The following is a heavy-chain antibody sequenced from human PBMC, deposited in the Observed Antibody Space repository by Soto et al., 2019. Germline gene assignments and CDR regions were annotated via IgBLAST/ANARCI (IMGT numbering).Heavy chain of an antibody. CDR3: ARGVLRFLQWFDT. V-gene: IGHV4-61*01. Sequence: SETLSLTCTVSGASVNSENYYWSWIRQPPGKGLEWIGYVYYSGSTNYNPSLKSRATISLDTYKNQFSLKMTSMTSADTAFYYCARGVLRFLQWFDTWGQGTLVT. CDR1: GASVNSENYY. CDR2: VYYSGST. D-gene: IGHD3-3*01. J-gene: IGHJ5*02.